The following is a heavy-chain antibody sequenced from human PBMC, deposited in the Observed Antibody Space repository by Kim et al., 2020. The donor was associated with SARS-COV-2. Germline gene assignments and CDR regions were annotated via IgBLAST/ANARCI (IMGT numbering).Heavy chain of an antibody. CDR3: ASQGS. CDR2: IPPSGAT. Sequence: IPPSGATNYNPSLKSRVTMSMDTSKNQFSLNLRSVTAADTAVYYCASQGSWGQGTLVTVSS. V-gene: IGHV4-4*07. J-gene: IGHJ5*02.